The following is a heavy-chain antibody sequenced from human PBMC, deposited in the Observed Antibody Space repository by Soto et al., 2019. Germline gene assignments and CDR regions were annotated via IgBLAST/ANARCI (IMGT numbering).Heavy chain of an antibody. Sequence: QVQLVQSGAEVKKPGSSVKVSCKASGGTFSSYAISWVRQAPGQGLEWMGGIIPIFGTANYAQKFQGRVTITADKSTCTAYMELSSLSSEDTAVYYCAREAVGYCSSTSGYRPGYYYYGMDVWGQGTTVTVSS. V-gene: IGHV1-69*06. CDR3: AREAVGYCSSTSGYRPGYYYYGMDV. D-gene: IGHD2-2*01. CDR1: GGTFSSYA. CDR2: IIPIFGTA. J-gene: IGHJ6*02.